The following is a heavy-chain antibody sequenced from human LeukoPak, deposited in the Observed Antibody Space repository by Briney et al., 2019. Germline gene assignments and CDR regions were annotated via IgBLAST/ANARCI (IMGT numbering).Heavy chain of an antibody. V-gene: IGHV1-69*13. CDR3: ARAAMNLDGYNWWYFDY. D-gene: IGHD5-24*01. J-gene: IGHJ4*02. CDR2: IIPIFGTA. Sequence: ASVKVSCKASGGTFSSYAISWVRQAPGQGLEWMGGIIPIFGTANYAQKFQGRVTITADESTSTAYMELRSLRSDDTAVYYCARAAMNLDGYNWWYFDYWGQGTLVTVSS. CDR1: GGTFSSYA.